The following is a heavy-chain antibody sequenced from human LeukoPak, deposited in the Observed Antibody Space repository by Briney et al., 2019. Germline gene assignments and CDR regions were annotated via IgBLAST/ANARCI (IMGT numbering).Heavy chain of an antibody. J-gene: IGHJ4*02. CDR2: ISYDGSNK. Sequence: PGGSLRLSCAASGFTFSSYGMHWVRQAPGKGLEWVAVISYDGSNKYYADSVKGRFTISRDNSKNTLYPQMNSLRAEDTAVYYCARGADGDYVDYWGQGTLVTVSS. D-gene: IGHD4-17*01. CDR1: GFTFSSYG. V-gene: IGHV3-30*03. CDR3: ARGADGDYVDY.